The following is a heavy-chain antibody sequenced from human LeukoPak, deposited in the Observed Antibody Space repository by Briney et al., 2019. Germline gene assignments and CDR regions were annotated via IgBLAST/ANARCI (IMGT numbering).Heavy chain of an antibody. CDR2: INWNGGST. D-gene: IGHD7-27*01. CDR1: GFTFDDYG. V-gene: IGHV3-20*01. CDR3: ARAGAEYYYGMDV. Sequence: GGSLRLSCAASGFTFDDYGMSWVRQAPGKGLEWVSGINWNGGSTGYADSVKGRFTISRDNAENSLYLQMNSLRAEDTALYHCARAGAEYYYGMDVWGQGTTVTVSS. J-gene: IGHJ6*02.